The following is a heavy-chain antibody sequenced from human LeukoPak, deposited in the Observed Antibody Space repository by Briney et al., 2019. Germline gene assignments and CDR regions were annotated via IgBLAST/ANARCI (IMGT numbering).Heavy chain of an antibody. V-gene: IGHV4-38-2*02. J-gene: IGHJ4*02. CDR3: ARVQRFGVVITCPDY. D-gene: IGHD3-3*01. CDR2: IYHSGST. Sequence: SETLSLTCTVSGYSISRGYYWGWLRPPPGKGLEWIGSIYHSGSTYYNPSLKSRVTISVDPSKNQISLKLSSVTAADTAVYYCARVQRFGVVITCPDYWGQGTLVPVSS. CDR1: GYSISRGYY.